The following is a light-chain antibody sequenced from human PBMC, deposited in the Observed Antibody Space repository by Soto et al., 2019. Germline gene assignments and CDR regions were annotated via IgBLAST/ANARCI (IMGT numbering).Light chain of an antibody. J-gene: IGKJ1*01. CDR3: QQYGYLSWT. V-gene: IGKV3-20*01. CDR1: QNVDSNY. Sequence: EIVLTQSACTLSWSPGERATLSCGASQNVDSNYLAWYQQKNGQAPRIIIFAAPGRATGIPDRFSGSGYGTDFNLTISRPETEDFAVYYCQQYGYLSWTFGQGTKVDIK. CDR2: AAP.